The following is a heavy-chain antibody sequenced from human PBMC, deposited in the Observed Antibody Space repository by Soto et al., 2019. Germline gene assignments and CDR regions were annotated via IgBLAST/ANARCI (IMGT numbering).Heavy chain of an antibody. CDR1: GYTFTSYG. D-gene: IGHD3-3*01. V-gene: IGHV1-18*01. CDR3: ARDLDSLEWSVRNDGWFDP. Sequence: QVQLVQSGAEVKKPGASVKVSCKASGYTFTSYGISWVRQAPGQGLEWMGWISAYNGNTNYAQKLQGRVTMTTDTSTSTAYMELRSLRSDDTAVYYCARDLDSLEWSVRNDGWFDPWCQGPLVTVSS. CDR2: ISAYNGNT. J-gene: IGHJ5*02.